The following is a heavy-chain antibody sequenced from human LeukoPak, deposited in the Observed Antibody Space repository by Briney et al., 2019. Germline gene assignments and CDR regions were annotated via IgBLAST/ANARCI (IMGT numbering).Heavy chain of an antibody. CDR3: ARDMGYYGSGSYSFPNWFDP. Sequence: GGSLRLSCAASGFTFSSYSMNWVRQAPGKGLEWVSSISSSSSYIYYADSVKGRFTISRDNAKNSLYLQMNSLRAEDTAVYYCARDMGYYGSGSYSFPNWFDPWGQGTLVTVSS. V-gene: IGHV3-21*01. CDR1: GFTFSSYS. CDR2: ISSSSSYI. D-gene: IGHD3-10*01. J-gene: IGHJ5*02.